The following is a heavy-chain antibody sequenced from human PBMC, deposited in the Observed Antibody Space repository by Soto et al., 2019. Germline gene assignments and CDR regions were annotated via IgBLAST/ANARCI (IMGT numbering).Heavy chain of an antibody. J-gene: IGHJ6*02. D-gene: IGHD3-22*01. CDR2: IRSSSSYI. Sequence: PGGSLRLYCATSGFTFSGFSMNWVRQAPGKGLEWVSSIRSSSSYIYYADSVKGRFTISRDNAKNSLYLQMNSLRAEDTAVYYCARARDSSGYFVGYVYGMDVWGQGTTVTVSS. CDR1: GFTFSGFS. CDR3: ARARDSSGYFVGYVYGMDV. V-gene: IGHV3-21*06.